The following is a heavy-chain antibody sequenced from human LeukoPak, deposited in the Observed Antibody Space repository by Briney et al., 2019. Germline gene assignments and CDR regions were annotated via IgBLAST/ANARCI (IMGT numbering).Heavy chain of an antibody. D-gene: IGHD3-22*01. CDR2: INHSGST. CDR3: VVRDSSGYPH. CDR1: GGSYSGYY. Sequence: PSETLSLTCAVYGGSYSGYYWSWIRQPPGKGLEWIGEINHSGSTNYNPSLKSRVTISVDKSKNQFSLKLSSVTAADTAVYYCVVRDSSGYPHWGQGTLVTVSS. V-gene: IGHV4-34*01. J-gene: IGHJ4*02.